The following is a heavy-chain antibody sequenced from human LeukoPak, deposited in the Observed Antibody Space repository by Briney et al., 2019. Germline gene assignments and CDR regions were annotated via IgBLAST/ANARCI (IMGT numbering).Heavy chain of an antibody. CDR2: ISWNSGSI. CDR1: GFTFDDYA. D-gene: IGHD3-22*01. Sequence: GGSLRLSCAASGFTFDDYAMHWVRQAPGKGLEWVSGISWNSGSIGYADSVKGRFTISRDNAKNSLYLQMNSLRAEDTAVYYCARDAPPYYYDSSGYYDYWGQGTLVTVSS. V-gene: IGHV3-9*01. J-gene: IGHJ4*02. CDR3: ARDAPPYYYDSSGYYDY.